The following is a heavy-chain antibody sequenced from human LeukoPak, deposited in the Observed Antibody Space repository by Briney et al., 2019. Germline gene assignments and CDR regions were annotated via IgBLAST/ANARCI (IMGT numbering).Heavy chain of an antibody. CDR3: AGGYCGGDCYSFAFDI. CDR1: GYTFSSYA. Sequence: NPGGSLRLSCAASGYTFSSYAMSWVRQAPGKGLEWVSAISGSGGSTYYADSVKGRFTISRDNSKNTLYLQMNSLRAEDTAVYYCAGGYCGGDCYSFAFDIWGQGTMVTVSS. D-gene: IGHD2-21*01. J-gene: IGHJ3*02. V-gene: IGHV3-23*01. CDR2: ISGSGGST.